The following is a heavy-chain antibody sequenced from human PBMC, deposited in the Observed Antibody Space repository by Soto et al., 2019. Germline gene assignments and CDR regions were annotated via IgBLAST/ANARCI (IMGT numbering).Heavy chain of an antibody. V-gene: IGHV3-23*01. CDR2: IGDSGGMT. D-gene: IGHD3-3*01. CDR1: GFTFSRHA. Sequence: EVQLLESGGGLVQPGGSLRLSCAVSGFTFSRHAMSWVRQAPGKGLEWVATIGDSGGMTYYADSVKGRFTISRDNSRNTLSLQMNSLRAEDTAVYYCAKVDLPQFLVWLLPGGTFAIWCRGTMVTVSS. J-gene: IGHJ3*02. CDR3: AKVDLPQFLVWLLPGGTFAI.